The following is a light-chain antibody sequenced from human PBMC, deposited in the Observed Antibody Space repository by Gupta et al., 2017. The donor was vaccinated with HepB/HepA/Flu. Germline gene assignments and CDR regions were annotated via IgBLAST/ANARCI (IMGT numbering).Light chain of an antibody. Sequence: EIVMTQSPATLSMSPGERATLACRASQSVDISLAWYQQKPGQAPRLLIYDTSSRATRVPARFSGSGSGTEFTLTISSLQAEDFAVYYCQQYDSWPVTFGQGTKLEIK. CDR3: QQYDSWPVT. J-gene: IGKJ2*01. CDR2: DTS. CDR1: QSVDIS. V-gene: IGKV3-15*01.